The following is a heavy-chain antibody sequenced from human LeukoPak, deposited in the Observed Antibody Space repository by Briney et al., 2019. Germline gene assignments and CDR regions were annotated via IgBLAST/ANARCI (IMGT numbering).Heavy chain of an antibody. Sequence: GGSLRLSCAASGFTFSNAWMSWVRQAPGKGLEWVGRIKSKTDGGTTGYAAPVKGRFTISRDDSKNTLYLQMNSLKTEDTAVYYCTTVTLIAYCGGDCYYFDYWGQGTLVTVSS. D-gene: IGHD2-21*02. CDR1: GFTFSNAW. CDR3: TTVTLIAYCGGDCYYFDY. J-gene: IGHJ4*02. CDR2: IKSKTDGGTT. V-gene: IGHV3-15*01.